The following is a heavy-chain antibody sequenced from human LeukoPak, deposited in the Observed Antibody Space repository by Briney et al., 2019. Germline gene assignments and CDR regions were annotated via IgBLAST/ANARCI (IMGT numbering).Heavy chain of an antibody. V-gene: IGHV3-7*01. CDR1: GSTFTTYW. CDR3: VKVAKYYYGSETYYFFEH. Sequence: PGESLRLSCAASGSTFTTYWMSWVRQLPGKGLEWVANINQDGTEKYYVDSVKGRFTISRDNAKNSLDLQMNSLRVEDTGIYYCVKVAKYYYGSETYYFFEHWGQGTPVTASS. CDR2: INQDGTEK. D-gene: IGHD3-10*01. J-gene: IGHJ4*02.